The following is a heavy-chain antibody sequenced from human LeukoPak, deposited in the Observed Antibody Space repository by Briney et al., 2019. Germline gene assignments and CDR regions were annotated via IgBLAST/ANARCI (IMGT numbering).Heavy chain of an antibody. D-gene: IGHD1-14*01. CDR1: GGTFRSYA. Sequence: ASVKVSCKASGGTFRSYAFSWVRQAPGQGLEWMGGIIPIFGTANYAQKFQGRVTITTDESTSTAYMEVSSLRSEDTAVYYCATDSRPDDNHYYYMVVWGKGTTVTVSS. J-gene: IGHJ6*03. V-gene: IGHV1-69*05. CDR2: IIPIFGTA. CDR3: ATDSRPDDNHYYYMVV.